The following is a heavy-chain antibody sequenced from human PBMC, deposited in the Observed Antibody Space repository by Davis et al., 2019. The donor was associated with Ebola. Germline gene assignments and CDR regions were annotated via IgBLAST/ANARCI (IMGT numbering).Heavy chain of an antibody. V-gene: IGHV1-46*01. CDR1: GYPFIKYH. CDR2: INLNGGAT. CDR3: GRKLTGSLIVNY. J-gene: IGHJ4*02. D-gene: IGHD1-26*01. Sequence: ASVKVSCKASGYPFIKYHMHWVRQAPGQGLEWMGIINLNGGATFFVQRFQGRVTLTMDTSTTTVYMDLSSLTSEDTAIYYCGRKLTGSLIVNYWGQGTLVTVSS.